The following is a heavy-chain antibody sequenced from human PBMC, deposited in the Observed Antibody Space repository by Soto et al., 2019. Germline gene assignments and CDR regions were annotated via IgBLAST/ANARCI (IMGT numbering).Heavy chain of an antibody. D-gene: IGHD3-9*01. Sequence: PGGSLRLSCAASGFTFSSYGMHWVRQAPGKGLEWVAVIWYDGSNKYYADSVKGRFTISRDNSKNTLYLQMNSLRAEDTAVYYCSRDWVQRVGLVIQTTNWFDPWGQGTLVTVSS. J-gene: IGHJ5*02. V-gene: IGHV3-33*01. CDR1: GFTFSSYG. CDR3: SRDWVQRVGLVIQTTNWFDP. CDR2: IWYDGSNK.